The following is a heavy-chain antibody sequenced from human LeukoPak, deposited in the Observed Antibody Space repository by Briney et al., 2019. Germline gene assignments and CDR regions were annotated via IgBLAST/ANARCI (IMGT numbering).Heavy chain of an antibody. J-gene: IGHJ4*02. D-gene: IGHD1-26*01. V-gene: IGHV3-30-3*01. Sequence: PGGSLRLSCAASGFTFSNYAMHWVRQAPGKGLEWVAVISYDGSSKKYADSVKGRFPISRDNSRNTLYLQMNSLRAEDTAVYYCARGLFTGGTYYGYWGRGTLVTVSS. CDR3: ARGLFTGGTYYGY. CDR1: GFTFSNYA. CDR2: ISYDGSSK.